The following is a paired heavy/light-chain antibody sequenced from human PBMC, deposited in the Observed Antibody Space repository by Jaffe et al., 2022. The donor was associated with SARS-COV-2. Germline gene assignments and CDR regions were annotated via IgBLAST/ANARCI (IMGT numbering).Light chain of an antibody. CDR1: SSDVGSYNL. CDR2: EGS. J-gene: IGLJ2*01. V-gene: IGLV2-23*03. Sequence: QSALTQPASVSGSPGQSITISCTGTSSDVGSYNLVSWYQQHPAKAPKLIIYEGSKRPSGISNRFSGSKSGNTASLTISGLQAEDEADYYCCSFAGTSTFVVFGGGTKLTVL. CDR3: CSFAGTSTFVV.
Heavy chain of an antibody. V-gene: IGHV2-5*02. CDR2: IYWDDDK. CDR1: GFSLTTSGVG. Sequence: QITLKESGPPLVKPTQTLTLTCTFSGFSLTTSGVGVGWIRQPPGKALEWLALIYWDDDKRYRPSLKSRLTITKDTSKNQVVLTMTNMDPVDTATYYCAHSEFGSGSYHFDYWGQGTLVTVSS. J-gene: IGHJ4*02. CDR3: AHSEFGSGSYHFDY. D-gene: IGHD3-10*01.